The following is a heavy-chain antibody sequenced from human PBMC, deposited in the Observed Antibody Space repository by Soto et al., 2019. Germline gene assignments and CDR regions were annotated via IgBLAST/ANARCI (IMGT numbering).Heavy chain of an antibody. CDR1: GFTFSSYG. CDR2: IWYDGSNK. V-gene: IGHV3-33*01. J-gene: IGHJ4*02. D-gene: IGHD3-3*01. Sequence: PGGSLRLSCAASGFTFSSYGMHWVRQAPGKGLEWVAVIWYDGSNKCYADSVKGRFTISRDNSKNTLYLQMNSLRAEDTAVYYCARESLRFLEWPSNFDYWGQGTLVTVSS. CDR3: ARESLRFLEWPSNFDY.